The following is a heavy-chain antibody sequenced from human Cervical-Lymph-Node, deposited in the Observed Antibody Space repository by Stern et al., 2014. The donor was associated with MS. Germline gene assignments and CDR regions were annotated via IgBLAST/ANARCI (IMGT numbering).Heavy chain of an antibody. CDR2: VHYSGTT. Sequence: QVQLVESGPGLVKPSETLSLTCSVSGGSISSYYWNWIRQPPGQGLEWIANVHYSGTTNSNPSLKSRVTILIDHTMNKIYLQPTSVTAADTAVYYCAGSGTYYPDYWGQGILVTVSS. CDR3: AGSGTYYPDY. V-gene: IGHV4-59*08. J-gene: IGHJ4*02. CDR1: GGSISSYY. D-gene: IGHD3-3*01.